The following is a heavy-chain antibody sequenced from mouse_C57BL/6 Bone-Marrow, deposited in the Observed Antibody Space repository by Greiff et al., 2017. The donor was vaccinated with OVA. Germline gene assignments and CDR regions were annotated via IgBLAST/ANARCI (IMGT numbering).Heavy chain of an antibody. D-gene: IGHD3-1*01. J-gene: IGHJ3*01. CDR3: ARSGFAY. Sequence: QVQLQQSGAELARPGASVKLSCKASGYPFTSYGISWVKQRTGQGLEWIGGVYPRSGNTYYNEKFKGKATLTADKSSSTAYMELRSLTSEDSAVYFCARSGFAYWGQGTLVTVSA. CDR1: GYPFTSYG. V-gene: IGHV1-81*01. CDR2: VYPRSGNT.